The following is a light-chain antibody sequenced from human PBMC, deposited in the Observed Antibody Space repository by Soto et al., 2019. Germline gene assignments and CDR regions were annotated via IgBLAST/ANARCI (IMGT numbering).Light chain of an antibody. CDR1: SSDVGAYNY. J-gene: IGLJ3*02. CDR3: SSYTTSTTPV. Sequence: QSALTQPASVSGSPGQSITISCTGTSSDVGAYNYVSWFQQYPGKAPKLVIYDVTNRPSGVSSRFSGSKSANTASLTISGLQADDEADYYCSSYTTSTTPVFGGGTQLTVL. V-gene: IGLV2-14*01. CDR2: DVT.